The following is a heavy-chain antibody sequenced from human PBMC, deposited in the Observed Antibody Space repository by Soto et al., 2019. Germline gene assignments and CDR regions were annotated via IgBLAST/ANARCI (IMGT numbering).Heavy chain of an antibody. V-gene: IGHV4-39*01. D-gene: IGHD4-17*01. CDR3: ASSSSVTDS. J-gene: IGHJ4*02. CDR2: IHYSGNT. CDR1: GGSVSRSGYH. Sequence: QLQLQEAGPGLVKPSETLSLSGTVSGGSVSRSGYHWRWLRQPPGKGLEWIGSIHYSGNTYYTHSLKSRFTISVDTSMTQFSLRLTSMTAADTAVYYCASSSSVTDSWGPGTLVTVSS.